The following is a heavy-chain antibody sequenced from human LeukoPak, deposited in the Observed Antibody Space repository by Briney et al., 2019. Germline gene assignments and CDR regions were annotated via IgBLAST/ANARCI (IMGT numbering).Heavy chain of an antibody. CDR3: AREVWAVAGTVDY. CDR2: ISSSSSYI. Sequence: GGSLRLSCAASGFTFSSYRMNWVRQAPGKGLEWVSSISSSSSYIYYADSVKGRFTISRDNAKNSLYLQMNSLRAEDTAVYYCAREVWAVAGTVDYWGQGTLVTVSS. D-gene: IGHD6-19*01. V-gene: IGHV3-21*01. CDR1: GFTFSSYR. J-gene: IGHJ4*02.